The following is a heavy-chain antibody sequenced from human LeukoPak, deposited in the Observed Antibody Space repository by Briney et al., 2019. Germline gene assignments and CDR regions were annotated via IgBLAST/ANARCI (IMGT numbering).Heavy chain of an antibody. J-gene: IGHJ3*02. CDR2: FDPEDGET. D-gene: IGHD3-16*01. V-gene: IGHV1-24*01. CDR3: ATDLVDPVDLSGAFDI. Sequence: ASVKVSCKVSGYTLTELSMHWVRQAPGKGLEWMGGFDPEDGETIYAQKFQGRVTMTEDTSTDTAYMELSSLRSEDMAVYYCATDLVDPVDLSGAFDIWGQGTMVTVSS. CDR1: GYTLTELS.